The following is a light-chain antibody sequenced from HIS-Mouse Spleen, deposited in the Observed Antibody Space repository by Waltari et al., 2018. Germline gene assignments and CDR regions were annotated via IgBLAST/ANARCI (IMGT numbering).Light chain of an antibody. Sequence: EIVLTQSPATLSLSPGERATLSCRSSQSVSSYLAWYQQKTGQAPRLLIYDASNRATGIPARFSGSGSGTDFTLTINSLEPEDFAVYYCQQRSNWPITFGQGTRLEIK. J-gene: IGKJ5*01. CDR1: QSVSSY. V-gene: IGKV3-11*01. CDR2: DAS. CDR3: QQRSNWPIT.